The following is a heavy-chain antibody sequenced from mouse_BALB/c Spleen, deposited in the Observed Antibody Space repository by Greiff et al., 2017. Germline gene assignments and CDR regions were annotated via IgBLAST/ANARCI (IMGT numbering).Heavy chain of an antibody. Sequence: LQQPGSELVRPGPSVKLSCKASGYTFTSYWMHWVKQRHGQGLEWIGNIYPGSGSTNYDEKFKSKGTLTVDTSSSTAYMHLSSLTSEDSAVYYCTRDYGSSYYAMDYWGQGTSVTVSS. D-gene: IGHD1-1*01. V-gene: IGHV1S22*01. CDR2: IYPGSGST. CDR3: TRDYGSSYYAMDY. J-gene: IGHJ4*01. CDR1: GYTFTSYW.